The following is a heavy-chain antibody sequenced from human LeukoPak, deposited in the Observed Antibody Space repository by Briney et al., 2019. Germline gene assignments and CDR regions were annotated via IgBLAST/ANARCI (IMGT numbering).Heavy chain of an antibody. CDR1: GYTFTGYY. CDR2: INPNSGGT. J-gene: IGHJ4*02. V-gene: IGHV1-2*02. D-gene: IGHD6-6*01. CDR3: ARARIAASGIDY. Sequence: ASVKVSCKASGYTFTGYYMHWVRQAPGQGLEWMGWINPNSGGTNYAQKFQGRVTMTGDTSISTAYMELSRLRSDDTAVYYCARARIAASGIDYWGQGTLVSVSS.